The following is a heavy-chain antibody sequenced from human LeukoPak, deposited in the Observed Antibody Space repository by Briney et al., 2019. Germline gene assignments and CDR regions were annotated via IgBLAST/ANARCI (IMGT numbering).Heavy chain of an antibody. J-gene: IGHJ3*02. V-gene: IGHV1-69*05. CDR3: ARERPPSSDAFDI. D-gene: IGHD2-2*01. CDR1: GGTFSSYA. CDR2: IIPSFGTA. Sequence: SVKVSCKASGGTFSSYAISWVRQAPGQGLEWMGGIIPSFGTANYAQKFQGRVTITTDESTSTAYMELSSLRSEDTAVYYCARERPPSSDAFDIWGQGTMVTVSS.